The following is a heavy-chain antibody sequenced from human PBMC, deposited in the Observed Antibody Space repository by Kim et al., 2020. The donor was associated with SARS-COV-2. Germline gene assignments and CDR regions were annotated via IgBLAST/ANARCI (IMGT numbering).Heavy chain of an antibody. CDR1: GFIFSNYA. V-gene: IGHV3-23*01. CDR2: ISGSGDAA. CDR3: ASGGFNNV. Sequence: GGSLRLSCEVSGFIFSNYAMGWVRQAPGKGLEWVSTISGSGDAAYYPDSVKGRFTISRDNSRNTVYLQMTALRADDTAVYYCASGGFNNVW. J-gene: IGHJ6*01. D-gene: IGHD3-16*01.